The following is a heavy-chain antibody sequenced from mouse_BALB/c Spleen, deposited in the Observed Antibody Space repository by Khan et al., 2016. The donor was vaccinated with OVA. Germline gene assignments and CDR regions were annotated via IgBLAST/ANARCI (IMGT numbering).Heavy chain of an antibody. CDR1: GYTFTSSW. CDR2: TNPTNGRT. CDR3: ARIKKIVATYFDY. V-gene: IGHV1S81*02. D-gene: IGHD1-1*01. J-gene: IGHJ2*01. Sequence: QVQLQQSGAELVKAGASVKMSCKASGYTFTSSWMHWVKQRLGQGLEWFAETNPTNGRTYYNEKFKSKATLTVAKSSSTAYMLLSGPTFEDSAVYYCARIKKIVATYFDYWGQGTTLTVSS.